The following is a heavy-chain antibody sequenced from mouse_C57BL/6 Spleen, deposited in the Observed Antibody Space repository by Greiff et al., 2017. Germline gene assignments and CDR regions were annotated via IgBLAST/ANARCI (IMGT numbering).Heavy chain of an antibody. D-gene: IGHD1-1*01. J-gene: IGHJ2*01. CDR3: TTGITTLVAAFDY. V-gene: IGHV14-4*01. Sequence: EVQLQQSGAELVRPGASVKLSCTASGFNIKDDYMHWVQQRPEQGLEWIGWIAPENGDTAYASKFQGKATITADTSSNPAYLQLSSLTSYDTAVYYCTTGITTLVAAFDYWGQGTTRTVSS. CDR2: IAPENGDT. CDR1: GFNIKDDY.